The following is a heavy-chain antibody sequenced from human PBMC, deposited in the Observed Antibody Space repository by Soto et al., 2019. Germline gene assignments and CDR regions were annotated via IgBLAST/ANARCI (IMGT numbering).Heavy chain of an antibody. J-gene: IGHJ6*02. V-gene: IGHV4-4*08. CDR1: GASVTAYY. CDR2: IYTNEVT. D-gene: IGHD3-10*01. Sequence: PSGTLSLTCTVSGASVTAYYWRWIRQPPGKGLEWIGYIYTNEVTNSNPSLKSRLTISSDTSKNQFSLKLSSVTTADTAVYFCARQSEYYYASRRAAPLYGMDVWGQGTTVT. CDR3: ARQSEYYYASRRAAPLYGMDV.